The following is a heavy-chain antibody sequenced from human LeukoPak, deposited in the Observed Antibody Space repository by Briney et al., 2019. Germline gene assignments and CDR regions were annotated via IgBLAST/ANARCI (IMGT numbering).Heavy chain of an antibody. CDR1: GYTFTSHG. J-gene: IGHJ4*02. D-gene: IGHD6-19*01. CDR2: ISAYNGDT. Sequence: GASVKVSCKASGYTFTSHGIGWVRQAPGQGLEWMGWISAYNGDTKYAQKTQGRVTMTTDASTSTAYMEVRSLRSDDTAVYYCARDPSNTSGYYAYLDYWGQGTLVTVSS. V-gene: IGHV1-18*01. CDR3: ARDPSNTSGYYAYLDY.